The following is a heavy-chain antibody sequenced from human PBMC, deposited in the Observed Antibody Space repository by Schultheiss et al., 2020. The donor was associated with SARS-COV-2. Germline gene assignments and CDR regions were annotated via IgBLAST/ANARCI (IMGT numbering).Heavy chain of an antibody. J-gene: IGHJ4*02. Sequence: GGSLRLSCAASGFTFSSYGMHWVRQAPGKGLEWVAVISYDGSNKYYADSVKGRFTISRDNSKNTLYLQMNSLRAEDTAVYYCAKEQYYDFWSGYSCILDYWGQGALVTVST. V-gene: IGHV3-30*18. CDR1: GFTFSSYG. CDR2: ISYDGSNK. D-gene: IGHD3-3*01. CDR3: AKEQYYDFWSGYSCILDY.